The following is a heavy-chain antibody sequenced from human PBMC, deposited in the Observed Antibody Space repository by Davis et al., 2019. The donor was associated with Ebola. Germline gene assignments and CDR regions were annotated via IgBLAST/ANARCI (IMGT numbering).Heavy chain of an antibody. CDR1: GFTFNKAW. CDR3: ATADTDMVNYFYYGMDV. CDR2: IKSKAEGGTP. V-gene: IGHV3-15*01. Sequence: GESMKISCVASGFTFNKAWMTWVRQAPGKGLEWVGRIKSKAEGGTPDYAAPVKGRFTIPRDDMKNTLFLEMNSLKTEDTAVYFCATADTDMVNYFYYGMDVWGQGTTVTVSS. J-gene: IGHJ6*02. D-gene: IGHD5-18*01.